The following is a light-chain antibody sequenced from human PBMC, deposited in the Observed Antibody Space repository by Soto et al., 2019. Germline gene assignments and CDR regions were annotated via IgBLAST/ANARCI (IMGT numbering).Light chain of an antibody. Sequence: DIQMTQSPSSLSASVGGRVTITCRASQSISSYLNWYQQKPGKAPKLLIYAASSLQSGVPSRFSGSGSGTDFTLTISSLQPEDFATYYCQQSYSTPITFGGGTKVEIK. V-gene: IGKV1-39*01. CDR2: AAS. CDR3: QQSYSTPIT. CDR1: QSISSY. J-gene: IGKJ4*01.